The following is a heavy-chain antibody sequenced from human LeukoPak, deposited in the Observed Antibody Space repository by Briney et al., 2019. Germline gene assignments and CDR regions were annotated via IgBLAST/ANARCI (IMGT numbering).Heavy chain of an antibody. CDR3: AKGYSNGWPYYFDN. Sequence: GGTLRLSCAASGFTFSSYGMSWVRQAPGKGLEWVSAISGSGASTYYADSVKGRFTTSRDNSKNTLHLQMNNLRAEDTAVYYCAKGYSNGWPYYFDNWGQGTLVTVSS. J-gene: IGHJ4*02. V-gene: IGHV3-23*01. CDR2: ISGSGAST. D-gene: IGHD6-19*01. CDR1: GFTFSSYG.